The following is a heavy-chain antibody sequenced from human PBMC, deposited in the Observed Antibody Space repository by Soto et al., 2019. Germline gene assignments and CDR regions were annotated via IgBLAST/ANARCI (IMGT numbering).Heavy chain of an antibody. CDR1: GFPFGPST. CDR2: ISVSVGST. V-gene: IGHV3-23*01. CDR3: AKRDVPDSRSNAYFYDH. D-gene: IGHD2-21*02. J-gene: IGHJ4*02. Sequence: EVQLLESGGGLVQPGGSLTLSCGVSGFPFGPSTMSWVRQAPGKGLEWVSTISVSVGSTYYADSVQGRFTVSSDISDHTLCLQMTSLTAEDTAVYFCAKRDVPDSRSNAYFYDHWGRGVLVTVSS.